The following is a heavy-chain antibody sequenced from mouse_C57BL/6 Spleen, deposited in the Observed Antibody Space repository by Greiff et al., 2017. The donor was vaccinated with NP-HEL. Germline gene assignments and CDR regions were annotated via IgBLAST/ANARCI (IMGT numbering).Heavy chain of an antibody. D-gene: IGHD1-1*01. CDR1: GYTFTSYW. CDR2: IDPSDSET. CDR3: AISTVAYAMDY. V-gene: IGHV1-52*01. Sequence: QVQLQQPGAELVRPGSSVKLSCKASGYTFTSYWMHWVKQRPIQGLEWIGNIDPSDSETHYNQKFKDKATLTVDKSSSTAYIQLSSLTSEDSAVYYCAISTVAYAMDYWGQGTSVTVSS. J-gene: IGHJ4*01.